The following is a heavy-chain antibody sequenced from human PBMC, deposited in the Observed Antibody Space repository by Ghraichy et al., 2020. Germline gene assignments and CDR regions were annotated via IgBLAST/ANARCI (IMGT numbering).Heavy chain of an antibody. CDR2: ISSSSSMI. V-gene: IGHV3-48*02. J-gene: IGHJ4*02. D-gene: IGHD3-16*01. CDR3: ARGGGSIGRIFDY. CDR1: GFTFSTYS. Sequence: GGSLRLSCAASGFTFSTYSMNWVRQAPGKGLEWVSYISSSSSMIYYADSVKGRFTISRDNAKNSLFLQMNSLRDEDTAVYYCARGGGSIGRIFDYWGQATLVTVSS.